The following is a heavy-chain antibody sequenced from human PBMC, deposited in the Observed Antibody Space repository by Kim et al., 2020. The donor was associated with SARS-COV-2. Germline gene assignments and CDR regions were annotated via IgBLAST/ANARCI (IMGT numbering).Heavy chain of an antibody. D-gene: IGHD3-9*01. V-gene: IGHV4-59*01. CDR2: IYYSGRT. CDR1: GGSISSYY. J-gene: IGHJ4*02. CDR3: ASHAILTGSDY. Sequence: SETLSLTCTVSGGSISSYYWSWIRQPPGKGLEWIGYIYYSGRTNYNPSLKSRVTISVDTSKNQFSLKLSSVTAADTAVYYCASHAILTGSDYWGQGTLVTVSS.